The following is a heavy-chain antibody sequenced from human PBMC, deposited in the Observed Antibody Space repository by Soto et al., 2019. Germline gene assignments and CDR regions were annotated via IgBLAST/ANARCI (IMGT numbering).Heavy chain of an antibody. J-gene: IGHJ4*02. CDR2: IIPFFGTA. D-gene: IGHD3-16*01. V-gene: IGHV1-69*01. CDR3: ARTAPMDAGDKYYYDF. Sequence: QVQLVQSGAEVKKTGSSVKVSCKTSGGTFSTFGISWVRQAPGQGLEWMGGIIPFFGTAEYSQKFEDRITITADESTNTVYMDLSSLTSEDTAIYYCARTAPMDAGDKYYYDFWGQGALVTVSS. CDR1: GGTFSTFG.